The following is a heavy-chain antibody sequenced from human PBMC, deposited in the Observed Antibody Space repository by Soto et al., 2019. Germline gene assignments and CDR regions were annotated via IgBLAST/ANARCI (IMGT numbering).Heavy chain of an antibody. J-gene: IGHJ5*02. D-gene: IGHD6-19*01. CDR3: ARPSSGWANWFAP. Sequence: EVQLVESGGGLVQPGGSLRLSCAASGFTFNSYSMNWVRQAPGKGLEWVSYISSSSTTKYYTDSVKGRFTISRDNAKNSLYLQTNSLRDDDTAVYYCARPSSGWANWFAPWGQGTLVTVSS. V-gene: IGHV3-48*02. CDR2: ISSSSTTK. CDR1: GFTFNSYS.